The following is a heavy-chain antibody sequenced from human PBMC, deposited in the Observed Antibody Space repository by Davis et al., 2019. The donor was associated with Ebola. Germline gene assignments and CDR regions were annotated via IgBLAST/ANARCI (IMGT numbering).Heavy chain of an antibody. CDR2: ISTYNGNT. Sequence: ASVKVSCKASGYTFTNYAISWVRQAPGQGLEWMGWISTYNGNTNYAQKLQGRVTMTTDTSTGTAYMELRSLRSDDTAVYYCARVRGYSYGYYYYGMDVWGQGTTVTVSS. D-gene: IGHD5-18*01. V-gene: IGHV1-18*04. J-gene: IGHJ6*02. CDR3: ARVRGYSYGYYYYGMDV. CDR1: GYTFTNYA.